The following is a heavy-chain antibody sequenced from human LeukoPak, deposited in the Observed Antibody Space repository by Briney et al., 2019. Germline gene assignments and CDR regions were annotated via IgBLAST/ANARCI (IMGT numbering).Heavy chain of an antibody. CDR1: GFTLSKHW. J-gene: IGHJ4*02. CDR2: IKQDGSEK. CDR3: GREWAVDF. V-gene: IGHV3-7*01. Sequence: GGSLRLSCAASGFTLSKHWMTWVRQAPGKGLECVAIIKQDGSEKYYVNSVKGRFTISRDNAENSLYLQMNSLRVEGTAVYYCGREWAVDFWGQGTLVTVSS.